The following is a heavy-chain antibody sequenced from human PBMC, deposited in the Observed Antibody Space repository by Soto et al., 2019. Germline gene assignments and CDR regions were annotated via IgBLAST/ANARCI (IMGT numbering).Heavy chain of an antibody. D-gene: IGHD3-22*01. J-gene: IGHJ6*02. CDR1: GFTFSSYG. V-gene: IGHV3-33*01. CDR2: IWYDGSNK. CDR3: ACQGYYDSSGYYHDYYYYGMDV. Sequence: LGLSCAASGFTFSSYGMHWVRQAPGKGLEWVAVIWYDGSNKYYADSVKGRFTISRDNSKNTLYLQMNSLRAEDTAVYYCACQGYYDSSGYYHDYYYYGMDVWGQGTTVTVSS.